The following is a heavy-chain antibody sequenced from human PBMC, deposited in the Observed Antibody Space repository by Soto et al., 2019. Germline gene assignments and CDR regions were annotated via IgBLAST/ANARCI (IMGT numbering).Heavy chain of an antibody. CDR1: GFTFSSYW. V-gene: IGHV3-7*01. D-gene: IGHD3-10*01. J-gene: IGHJ6*03. Sequence: GGSLRLSCAASGFTFSSYWMSWVRQAPGKGLEWVANIKQDGSEKYYVDSVKGRFTISRDNAKNSLYLQMNSLRAEDTAVYYCARVPDYYGLGRGYYYMDVWGKGTTVTVSS. CDR2: IKQDGSEK. CDR3: ARVPDYYGLGRGYYYMDV.